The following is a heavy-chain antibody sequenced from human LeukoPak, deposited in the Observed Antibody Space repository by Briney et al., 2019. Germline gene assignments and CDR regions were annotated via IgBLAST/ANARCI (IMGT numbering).Heavy chain of an antibody. CDR2: INHSGST. V-gene: IGHV4-34*01. CDR1: GGSFSGYY. CDR3: ARIGWMATFYIDV. Sequence: SETLSLTCAVYGGSFSGYYWSWIRQPPGKGLEWIGEINHSGSTNYNPSLKSRVTISVDTSKNQVSLKLSSMTAADTAVYYCARIGWMATFYIDVWGKGTTVIVSS. J-gene: IGHJ6*03. D-gene: IGHD5-24*01.